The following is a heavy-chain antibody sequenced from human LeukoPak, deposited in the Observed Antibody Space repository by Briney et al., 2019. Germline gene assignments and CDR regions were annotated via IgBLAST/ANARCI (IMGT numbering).Heavy chain of an antibody. D-gene: IGHD6-19*01. V-gene: IGHV4-59*01. CDR2: IYYSGST. Sequence: SETLSLTCTVSGGSISSYYWSWIRQPPGKGLEWIGYIYYSGSTNYNPSLKSRVTISVDTSKNQFSLKLSSVTAADTAVYYCARGRIAVAGWYYYYMDVWGKGTTVTVSS. J-gene: IGHJ6*03. CDR1: GGSISSYY. CDR3: ARGRIAVAGWYYYYMDV.